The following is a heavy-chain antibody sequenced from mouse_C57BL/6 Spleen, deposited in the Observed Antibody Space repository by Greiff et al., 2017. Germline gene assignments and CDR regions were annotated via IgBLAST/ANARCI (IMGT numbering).Heavy chain of an antibody. J-gene: IGHJ3*01. CDR2: IFPGSGST. CDR1: GYTFTSHW. CDR3: ARGGYGNYGAWFAY. V-gene: IGHV1-56*01. Sequence: LQQSGPELVRPGASVKISCKAPGYTFTSHWMQWVRQRPGQGLEWIGEIFPGSGSTSYNEKFKGKATLTVDTSSSTAYMQLSSLTSEDSAVYFCARGGYGNYGAWFAYWGQGTLVTVSA. D-gene: IGHD2-1*01.